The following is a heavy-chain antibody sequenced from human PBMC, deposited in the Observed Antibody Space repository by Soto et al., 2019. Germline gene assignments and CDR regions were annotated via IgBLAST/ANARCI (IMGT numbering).Heavy chain of an antibody. V-gene: IGHV4-59*01. CDR1: GGSISSYY. J-gene: IGHJ3*02. D-gene: IGHD6-6*01. Sequence: PSETLSLTCTVSGGSISSYYWSWIRQPPGKGLEWIGYIYYSGSTNYNPSLKSRVTISVDTSKNQFSLKLSSVTAADTAVYYCGRGGSNDAFDIWGQGTMVTVSS. CDR3: GRGGSNDAFDI. CDR2: IYYSGST.